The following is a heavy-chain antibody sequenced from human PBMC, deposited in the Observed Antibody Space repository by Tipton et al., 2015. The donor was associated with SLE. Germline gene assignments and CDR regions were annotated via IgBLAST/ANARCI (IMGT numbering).Heavy chain of an antibody. CDR1: GFTFSTYA. CDR2: ISYDGSN. D-gene: IGHD4-23*01. J-gene: IGHJ4*02. Sequence: SLRLSCAASGFTFSTYAMHWVRQAPGKGLEWVAVISYDGSNNYADSVKGRFTISRDNSKNTLYLQMNSLRAEDTAVYYCATDGGAGGNADNWGQGTLVTVSS. CDR3: ATDGGAGGNADN. V-gene: IGHV3-30*04.